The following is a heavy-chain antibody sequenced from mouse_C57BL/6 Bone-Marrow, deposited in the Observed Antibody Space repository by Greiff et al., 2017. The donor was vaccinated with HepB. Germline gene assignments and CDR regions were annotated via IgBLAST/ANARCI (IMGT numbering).Heavy chain of an antibody. V-gene: IGHV1-59*01. CDR3: ARVDYDYDGDY. J-gene: IGHJ2*01. Sequence: VQLQQPGAELVRPGTSVKLSCKASGYTFTSYWMHWVKQRPGQGLAWIGVIDPSDSYTNYNQKFKGKATLTVDTSSSTAYMQLSSLTSEDSAVYYCARVDYDYDGDYWGQGTTLTVSS. CDR1: GYTFTSYW. D-gene: IGHD2-4*01. CDR2: IDPSDSYT.